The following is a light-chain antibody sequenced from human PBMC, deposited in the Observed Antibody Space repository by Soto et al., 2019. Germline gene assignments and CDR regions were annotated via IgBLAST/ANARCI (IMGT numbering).Light chain of an antibody. CDR3: LQRDTLLT. V-gene: IGKV1-33*01. CDR1: QDISIY. Sequence: DIQMTQSPSSLSASVGDRVTITCQASQDISIYLNWYKQRPGKAPEVLIYDASNLERGVPSRFSGSGSGTDFTLTITGLRPEDFATYYCLQRDTLLTFGGGTTVEL. CDR2: DAS. J-gene: IGKJ4*01.